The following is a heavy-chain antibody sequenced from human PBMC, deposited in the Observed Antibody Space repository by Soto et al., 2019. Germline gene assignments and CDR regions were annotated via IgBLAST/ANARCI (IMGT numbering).Heavy chain of an antibody. CDR2: VHYSGNT. Sequence: HSGCLALTCRFSGYRIRNGYKCACIRQPPGKGLEWLGSVHYSGNTYYNPSLKSRLTISVDKSKNQFSLNLSSVTAADTAVYYCARQDRVVAEGKCFDPWGQGTLVTVSS. CDR3: ARQDRVVAEGKCFDP. CDR1: GYRIRNGYK. J-gene: IGHJ5*02. V-gene: IGHV4-38-2*02. D-gene: IGHD2-15*01.